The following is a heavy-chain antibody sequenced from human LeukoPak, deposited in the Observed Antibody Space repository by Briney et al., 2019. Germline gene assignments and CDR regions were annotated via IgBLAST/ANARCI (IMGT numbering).Heavy chain of an antibody. CDR3: ARVVSRDFDY. CDR1: GFTFSSYS. J-gene: IGHJ4*02. Sequence: GGSLRLSCAASGFTFSSYSMNWVRQAPGKGLEWVSYISSSSTIYYADSVKGQFTISRDNAKNSLYLQMNSLRAEDTAVYYCARVVSRDFDYWGQGTLVTVSS. CDR2: ISSSSTI. V-gene: IGHV3-48*01.